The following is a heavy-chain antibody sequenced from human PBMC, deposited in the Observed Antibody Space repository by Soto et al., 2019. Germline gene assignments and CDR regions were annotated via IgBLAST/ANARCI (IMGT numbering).Heavy chain of an antibody. CDR2: ISYDGYLK. D-gene: IGHD2-8*01. V-gene: IGHV3-30*03. Sequence: GGSLRLCCAAAGFTFSTYGMQWVRQAPGKGLAWVEVISYDGYLKYYVDAVKGRFTVARDNSKNTLFLEMNSLSVEDTAVYFSAGQRSREVLSDHWGHGTLDTDSS. CDR1: GFTFSTYG. J-gene: IGHJ5*02. CDR3: AGQRSREVLSDH.